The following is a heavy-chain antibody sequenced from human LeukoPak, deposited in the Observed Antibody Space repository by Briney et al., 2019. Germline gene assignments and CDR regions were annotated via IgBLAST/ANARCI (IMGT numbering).Heavy chain of an antibody. CDR3: AKDPTGTIFWPPGGVGWFDP. CDR1: GFTFDDYA. J-gene: IGHJ5*02. D-gene: IGHD3-9*01. V-gene: IGHV3-43*02. Sequence: GGSLRLSCAASGFTFDDYAMHWVRQAPGKGLEWVSLISGDGGSTYYADSVKGRFTISRDNSKNSLYLQMNSLRTEDTALYYCAKDPTGTIFWPPGGVGWFDPWGQRTLVTVSS. CDR2: ISGDGGST.